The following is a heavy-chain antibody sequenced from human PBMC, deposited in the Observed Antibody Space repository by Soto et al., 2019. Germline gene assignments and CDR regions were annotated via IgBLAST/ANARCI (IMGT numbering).Heavy chain of an antibody. Sequence: LSLTCNVSGGPIKTGDYYWNWIRQPPGKGLEWIGYVFYSGATNYSPSLKSRAAISMDTSKNQFSLSLTSVTAADTAVYYCARAGFSYGHLLFWGQGIRVTVSS. CDR3: ARAGFSYGHLLF. J-gene: IGHJ4*02. CDR1: GGPIKTGDYY. V-gene: IGHV4-30-4*01. CDR2: VFYSGAT. D-gene: IGHD3-10*01.